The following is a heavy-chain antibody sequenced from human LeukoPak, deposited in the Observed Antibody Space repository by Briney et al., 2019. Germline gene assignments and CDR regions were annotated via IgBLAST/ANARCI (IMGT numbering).Heavy chain of an antibody. CDR2: IWYDGGNE. CDR1: GFTFSNYG. J-gene: IGHJ4*02. Sequence: PGGSLRLSCAVSGFTFSNYGMHWVRQAPGKGLEWMAVIWYDGGNEYYADSVKGRFTISRDNSKNTLYLQMNSLRAEDTAVYYCAKDEALYSNSSGYFIFDYWGQGAQVTVSS. D-gene: IGHD3-22*01. CDR3: AKDEALYSNSSGYFIFDY. V-gene: IGHV3-33*06.